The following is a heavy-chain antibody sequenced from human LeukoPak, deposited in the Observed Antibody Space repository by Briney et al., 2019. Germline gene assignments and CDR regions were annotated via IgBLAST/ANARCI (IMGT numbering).Heavy chain of an antibody. CDR3: ARDSADGYNIRFDY. CDR2: IKQDGSEK. CDR1: GFTFSSYW. J-gene: IGHJ4*02. V-gene: IGHV3-7*01. D-gene: IGHD5-24*01. Sequence: GGSLRLSCAASGFTFSSYWMSWVRQAPGKGLEWVANIKQDGSEKYYVDSVKGRFTISRDNAKNSLYLQMNSLRAEDTAVYYCARDSADGYNIRFDYWGQGTLVTVSS.